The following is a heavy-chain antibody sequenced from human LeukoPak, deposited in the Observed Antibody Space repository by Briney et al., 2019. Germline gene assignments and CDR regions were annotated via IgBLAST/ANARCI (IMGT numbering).Heavy chain of an antibody. CDR1: GGSFNNYY. V-gene: IGHV4-34*01. Sequence: PSETLSLTCAVYGGSFNNYYWSWIRQSPGKGLEWIGEVNHSGGTNYNPSLKSRVTISVDTSKNQFSLKLNSVTAADTAVYYCARRMGVPNNWLDPWGQGTLVTVSS. D-gene: IGHD2-2*01. J-gene: IGHJ5*01. CDR2: VNHSGGT. CDR3: ARRMGVPNNWLDP.